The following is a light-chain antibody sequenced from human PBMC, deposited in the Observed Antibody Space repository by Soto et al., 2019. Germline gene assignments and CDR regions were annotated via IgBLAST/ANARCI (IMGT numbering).Light chain of an antibody. J-gene: IGLJ3*02. CDR1: SSDVGAYNY. Sequence: QSVLTQPASVSGSPGQSITISCTGTSSDVGAYNYVSWYQQHPGKAPKLIISEVTDRPSGVSDRLSGSKSGNTASLTISGLQAEDEADYFRSSYTTTDTLWVFGGGTKVTVL. CDR3: SSYTTTDTLWV. V-gene: IGLV2-14*01. CDR2: EVT.